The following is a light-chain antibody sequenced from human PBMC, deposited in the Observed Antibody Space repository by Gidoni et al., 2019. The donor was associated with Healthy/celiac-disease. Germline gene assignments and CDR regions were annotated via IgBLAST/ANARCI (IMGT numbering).Light chain of an antibody. CDR3: QSADSSGTYRV. CDR2: KDS. Sequence: SYELTQPPSVSVSPRQTARITCSGDALPKQYASWYQQKPGQAPVLVIYKDSERPSGIPERFSGSSSGATVTLTISGVQAEEDADYYCQSADSSGTYRVFGGGTKLTVL. J-gene: IGLJ3*02. CDR1: ALPKQY. V-gene: IGLV3-25*02.